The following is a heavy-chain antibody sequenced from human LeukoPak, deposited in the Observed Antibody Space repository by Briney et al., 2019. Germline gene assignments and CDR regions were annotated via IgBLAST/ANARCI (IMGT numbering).Heavy chain of an antibody. CDR1: GGTFSSYA. V-gene: IGHV1-69*04. CDR3: TSLATYGGSYSSSAADY. D-gene: IGHD1-26*01. J-gene: IGHJ4*02. CDR2: IIPMLGIA. Sequence: SVNVSCKASGGTFSSYAISWVRQAAGQGREWMGRIIPMLGIANYAQKFQVRDTITADKTKSTDYMELSSLRAEDTAVYYYTSLATYGGSYSSSAADYWGQGTLVTVSS.